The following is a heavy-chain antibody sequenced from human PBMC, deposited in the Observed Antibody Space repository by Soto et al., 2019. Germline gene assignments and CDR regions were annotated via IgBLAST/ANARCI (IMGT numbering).Heavy chain of an antibody. Sequence: ASVKVSCKASGYTFTSYDINWVRQATGQGLEWMGWMDANSGNTGYAQKFQERVTITRNTSTSTAYMELSSLRAEDTAVYYCGAGEGPLGNQALNTGSAPGGKGTLVPVSS. D-gene: IGHD3-10*01. CDR3: GAGEGPLGNQALNTGSAP. J-gene: IGHJ5*02. V-gene: IGHV1-8*01. CDR2: MDANSGNT. CDR1: GYTFTSYD.